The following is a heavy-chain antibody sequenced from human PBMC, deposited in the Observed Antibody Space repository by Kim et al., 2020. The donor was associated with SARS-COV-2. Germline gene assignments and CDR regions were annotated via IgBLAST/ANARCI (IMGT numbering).Heavy chain of an antibody. Sequence: RFTISRDNSKNTLYLQMNSLRAEDTAVYYCARSRYYDFWSGYYQWYGMDVWGQGTTVTVSS. D-gene: IGHD3-3*01. J-gene: IGHJ6*02. V-gene: IGHV3-30*07. CDR3: ARSRYYDFWSGYYQWYGMDV.